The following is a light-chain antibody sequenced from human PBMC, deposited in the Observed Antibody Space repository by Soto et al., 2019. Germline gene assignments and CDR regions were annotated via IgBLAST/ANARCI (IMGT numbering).Light chain of an antibody. Sequence: EIELTQSPGTLSLSPGERATLSCRASQSIDSKYLGWYQQKPGQTPRLLIYGASSRATGIPDRFSGSGSGTDFTLTISRLEPEDFAVYYCQHYGTSPGTFGQGTKVEIK. CDR2: GAS. V-gene: IGKV3-20*01. J-gene: IGKJ1*01. CDR3: QHYGTSPGT. CDR1: QSIDSKY.